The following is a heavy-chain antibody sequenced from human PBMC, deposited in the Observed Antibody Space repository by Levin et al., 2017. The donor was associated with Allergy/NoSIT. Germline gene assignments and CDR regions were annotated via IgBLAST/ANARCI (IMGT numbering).Heavy chain of an antibody. CDR2: IWNDGSNK. D-gene: IGHD3/OR15-3a*01. Sequence: GGSLRLSCAASGFTFSSYGMHWVRQAPGKGLEWVVTIWNDGSNKFYADSVKGRFTISRDNSKNTQDLLMNSLRPEDTAVYYCARDPFLRGLRAGPNFDHWGQGCLVTVSA. J-gene: IGHJ4*02. CDR1: GFTFSSYG. CDR3: ARDPFLRGLRAGPNFDH. V-gene: IGHV3-33*01.